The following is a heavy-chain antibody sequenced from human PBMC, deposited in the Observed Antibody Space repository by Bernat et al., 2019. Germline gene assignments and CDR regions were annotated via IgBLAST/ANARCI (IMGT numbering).Heavy chain of an antibody. CDR3: TTPDVRVRGAPYGMDV. V-gene: IGHV3-15*01. J-gene: IGHJ6*02. D-gene: IGHD3-10*01. CDR2: IKSKTDGGTT. CDR1: GFTFSNAW. Sequence: EVQLVESGGGLVKPGGSLRLSCAASGFTFSNAWMSWVRQAPGKGLEWVGRIKSKTDGGTTDYAAPVKGRFTISRDDSKNTLYLQMNSLKTEDTAVYYFTTPDVRVRGAPYGMDVWGQGTTVTVSS.